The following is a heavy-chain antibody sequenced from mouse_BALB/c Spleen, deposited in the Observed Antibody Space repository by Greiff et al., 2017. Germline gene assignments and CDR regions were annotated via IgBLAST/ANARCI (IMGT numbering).Heavy chain of an antibody. D-gene: IGHD2-4*01. J-gene: IGHJ4*01. CDR3: ARGDYDCMDY. CDR1: GFSLTGYG. V-gene: IGHV2-9*02. Sequence: VKLVESGPGLVAPSGFSLTGYGVNWVRQPPGKGLEWLGVIWAGGSTNYNSALMSRLSISKDNSKSQVFLKMNSLQTDDTAMYYCARGDYDCMDYWGQGTSVTVSS. CDR2: IWAGGST.